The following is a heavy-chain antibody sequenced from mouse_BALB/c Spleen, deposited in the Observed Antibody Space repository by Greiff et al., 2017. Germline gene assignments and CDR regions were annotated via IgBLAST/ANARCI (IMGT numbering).Heavy chain of an antibody. V-gene: IGHV5-6*01. D-gene: IGHD2-3*01. Sequence: DVHLVESGGDLVKPGGSLKLSCAASGFTFSSYGMSWVRQTPDKRLEWVATISSGGSYTYYPDSVKGRFTISRDNAKNTLYLQMSSLKSEDTAMYYCARQRDGYSHYYAMDYWGQGTSVTVSS. CDR2: ISSGGSYT. CDR3: ARQRDGYSHYYAMDY. CDR1: GFTFSSYG. J-gene: IGHJ4*01.